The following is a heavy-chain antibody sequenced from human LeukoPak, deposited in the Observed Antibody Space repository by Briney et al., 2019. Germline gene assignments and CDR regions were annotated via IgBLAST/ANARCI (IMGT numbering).Heavy chain of an antibody. J-gene: IGHJ6*03. Sequence: PSETLSLTCSVSGGSFSNHFWSWVRQPAGKGLEWIGRIYPSGNTNYNPSLKSRVTLSVDTSKTQFYLSLISVTAPDTAVYYCAIEDWGSYYSFYYFYMDVWGKGATVTISS. CDR2: IYPSGNT. CDR1: GGSFSNHF. D-gene: IGHD3-10*01. CDR3: AIEDWGSYYSFYYFYMDV. V-gene: IGHV4-4*07.